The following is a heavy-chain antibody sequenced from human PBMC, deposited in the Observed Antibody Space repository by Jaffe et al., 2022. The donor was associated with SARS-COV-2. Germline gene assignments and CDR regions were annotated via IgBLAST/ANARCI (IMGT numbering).Heavy chain of an antibody. Sequence: QVQLQESGPGLVKPSETLSLTCTVSGGSISNQYWRWLRRPPGKGLEWIGYIFYTGSTSYNPSLKSRVTLSVDTSKNQIFLKLTSVTAADTAVYYCARDLPGTSAFDIWGQGTLVTVSS. CDR1: GGSISNQY. CDR2: IFYTGST. D-gene: IGHD3-9*01. J-gene: IGHJ3*02. V-gene: IGHV4-59*11. CDR3: ARDLPGTSAFDI.